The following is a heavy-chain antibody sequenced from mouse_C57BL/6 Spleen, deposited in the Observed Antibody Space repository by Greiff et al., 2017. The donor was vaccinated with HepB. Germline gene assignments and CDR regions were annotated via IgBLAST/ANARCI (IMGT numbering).Heavy chain of an antibody. CDR3: ARVGSMRSYYAMYY. Sequence: EVKLMESGGGLVKPGGSLKLSCAASGFTFSSYAMSWVRQTPEKRLEWVATISDGGSYTYYPDNVKGRFTISRDNAKNNLYLQMSHLKSEDTAMYYCARVGSMRSYYAMYYWGQRTSVTVSS. CDR1: GFTFSSYA. D-gene: IGHD2-3*01. J-gene: IGHJ4*01. CDR2: ISDGGSYT. V-gene: IGHV5-4*03.